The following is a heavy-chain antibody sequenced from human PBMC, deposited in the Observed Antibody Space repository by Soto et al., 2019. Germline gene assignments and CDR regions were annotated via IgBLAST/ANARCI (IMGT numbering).Heavy chain of an antibody. Sequence: QVQLVQSGDEVKKPGSSVKVSCKASGGTFSSYAISCVRQAPGQGLEWMGGIIPIFGTANYAQKFQGRVKITADESTSTAYMELSSRRSEDTAVYYCARALQDSSAAGLGHKWFDPWGQGTLGTVS. V-gene: IGHV1-69*01. CDR2: IIPIFGTA. CDR1: GGTFSSYA. CDR3: ARALQDSSAAGLGHKWFDP. D-gene: IGHD6-19*01. J-gene: IGHJ5*02.